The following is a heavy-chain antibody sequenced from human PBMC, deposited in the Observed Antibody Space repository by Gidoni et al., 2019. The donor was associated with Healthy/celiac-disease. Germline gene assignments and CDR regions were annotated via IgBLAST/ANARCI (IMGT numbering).Heavy chain of an antibody. CDR2: INHSGST. CDR3: ARFFLGAAGGDFDY. D-gene: IGHD6-13*01. V-gene: IGHV4-34*01. Sequence: QVQLQQWGAGLLKPSETLSLTCAVYGGSFSGYYWSWIRQPPGKGLEWIGEINHSGSTNYNPSLKSRVTISVDTSKNQFSLKLSSVTAADTAVYYCARFFLGAAGGDFDYWGQGTLVTVSS. CDR1: GGSFSGYY. J-gene: IGHJ4*02.